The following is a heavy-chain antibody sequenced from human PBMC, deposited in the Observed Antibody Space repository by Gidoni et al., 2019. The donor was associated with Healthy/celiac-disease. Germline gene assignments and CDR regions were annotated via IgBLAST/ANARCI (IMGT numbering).Heavy chain of an antibody. D-gene: IGHD6-13*01. Sequence: QVQLQESGPGLVKPSETLSLTCTVSGGSISSYYWRWIRQPPGKGLEWIGYIYYSGSTNYNPSRKSRVTISVDTSKNQFSLKLSSVTAADTAVYYCASSRAAAGDYYYGMDVWGQGTTVTVSS. CDR3: ASSRAAAGDYYYGMDV. J-gene: IGHJ6*02. CDR1: GGSISSYY. CDR2: IYYSGST. V-gene: IGHV4-59*01.